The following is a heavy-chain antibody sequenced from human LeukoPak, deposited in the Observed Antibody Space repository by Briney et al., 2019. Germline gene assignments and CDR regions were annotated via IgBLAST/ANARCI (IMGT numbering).Heavy chain of an antibody. J-gene: IGHJ3*02. CDR2: ISWNSGSI. CDR1: GFTFDDYA. Sequence: PGGSLRLSCAASGFTFDDYAMHWVRQAPGKGLEWVSGISWNSGSIGYADSVKGRFTISRDNAKNSLYLQMNSLRAEDTALYYCARIYSSSSSRGALDIWGQGTMVTVSS. D-gene: IGHD6-6*01. V-gene: IGHV3-9*01. CDR3: ARIYSSSSSRGALDI.